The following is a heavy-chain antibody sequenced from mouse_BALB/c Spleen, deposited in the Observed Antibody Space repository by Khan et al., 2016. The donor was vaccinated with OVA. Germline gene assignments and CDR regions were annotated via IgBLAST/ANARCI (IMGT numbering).Heavy chain of an antibody. D-gene: IGHD3-3*01. V-gene: IGHV1-26*01. CDR1: GYTFTEYT. J-gene: IGHJ4*01. Sequence: VQLQQSGSELVKPGASVKISCKTSGYTFTEYTLHWVKQSHGKSLEWIGVINPKNGVTSYNQKFKGKATLTVDKSSNTAYMEFRSLTSEDSAVYYCARDAGRYWGQGTSVTVSS. CDR2: INPKNGVT. CDR3: ARDAGRY.